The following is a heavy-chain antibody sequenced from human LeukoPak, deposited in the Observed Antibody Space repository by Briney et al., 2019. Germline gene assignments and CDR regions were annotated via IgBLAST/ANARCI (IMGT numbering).Heavy chain of an antibody. D-gene: IGHD1-26*01. J-gene: IGHJ4*02. CDR1: GFTFSSYG. Sequence: PGRSLRLSCAASGFTFSSYGMHWVRQAPGKGLEWVAVISYDGSNKYYADSVKGRFTISRDNSKNTLYLQMNSLRAGDTAVYYCAKAMGATLFDYWGQGTLVTVSS. CDR3: AKAMGATLFDY. CDR2: ISYDGSNK. V-gene: IGHV3-30*18.